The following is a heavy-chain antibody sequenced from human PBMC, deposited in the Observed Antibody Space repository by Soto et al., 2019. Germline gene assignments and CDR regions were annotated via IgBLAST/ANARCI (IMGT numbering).Heavy chain of an antibody. D-gene: IGHD1-1*01. V-gene: IGHV1-46*01. CDR2: INPSGGST. Sequence: QVQLVQSGAEVKMPGASVKVFCKASGYSFTTYYMHWVRQAPGQGLEWMGFINPSGGSTSYAEKLQGRVTMTRDTSTSTVYMELSSLRSEDTAVYYCSRNDKSGLDYWGQGPLVTVFS. CDR1: GYSFTTYY. CDR3: SRNDKSGLDY. J-gene: IGHJ4*02.